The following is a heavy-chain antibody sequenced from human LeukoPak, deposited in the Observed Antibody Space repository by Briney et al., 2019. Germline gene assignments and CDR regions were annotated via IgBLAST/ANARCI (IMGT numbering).Heavy chain of an antibody. CDR2: IYHSGIT. V-gene: IGHV4-38-2*02. Sequence: KTSETLSLTCTVSDYSISSGYGYYWGWIRQPPGKGLEWIGNIYHSGITYYNHFNSSLKSRVTISIDTSKNQFSLKLSSVTAEDTAVYYCAPYYYDSSGYWSWFDPWGQGTLVTVSS. J-gene: IGHJ5*02. CDR3: APYYYDSSGYWSWFDP. CDR1: DYSISSGYGYY. D-gene: IGHD3-22*01.